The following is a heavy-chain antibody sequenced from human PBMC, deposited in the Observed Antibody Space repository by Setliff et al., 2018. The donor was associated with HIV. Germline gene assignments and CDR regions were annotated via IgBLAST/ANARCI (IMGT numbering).Heavy chain of an antibody. CDR3: ARGRDDYNYDPFDI. CDR2: VNHSGST. CDR1: GGSFNGYY. J-gene: IGHJ3*02. Sequence: LSLTCAVYGGSFNGYYWSWIRQPPGKGLEWIGEVNHSGSTNYNPSLKSRVTISVDTSKNQFSLKLSSVTAADTAVYYCARGRDDYNYDPFDIWGQGTMVTVSS. D-gene: IGHD4-4*01. V-gene: IGHV4-34*01.